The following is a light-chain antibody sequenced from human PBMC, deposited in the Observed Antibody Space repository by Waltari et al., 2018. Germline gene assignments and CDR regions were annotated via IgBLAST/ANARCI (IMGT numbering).Light chain of an antibody. V-gene: IGLV2-23*02. CDR2: EVY. Sequence: QSALTQPASVSGSPGQSITISCTGTSSDVGSYDLVSWYQQHPGKAPKLMIYEVYKRPSAVSSRVSGSKSGNTASLPISGLQAEDEADYYCCSYAGSSTFTFGGGTKLTVL. CDR1: SSDVGSYDL. J-gene: IGLJ2*01. CDR3: CSYAGSSTFT.